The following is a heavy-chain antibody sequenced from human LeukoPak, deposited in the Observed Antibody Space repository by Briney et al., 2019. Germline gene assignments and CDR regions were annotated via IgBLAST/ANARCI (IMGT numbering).Heavy chain of an antibody. J-gene: IGHJ4*02. CDR1: GLTFSTSG. V-gene: IGHV3-21*06. Sequence: GGSLRLSCTTSGLTFSTSGFNWVRQAPGKGLEWVASIGPTGFDRYHADSIKGRFTIPRDNANNFLYLQMDSLRAEDTAVYYCATGTNGRHYDYWGQGTLLTVSS. D-gene: IGHD1-14*01. CDR3: ATGTNGRHYDY. CDR2: IGPTGFDR.